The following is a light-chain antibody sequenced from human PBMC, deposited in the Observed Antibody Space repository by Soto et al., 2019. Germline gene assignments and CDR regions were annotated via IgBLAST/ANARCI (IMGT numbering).Light chain of an antibody. CDR1: QSVGNNN. CDR2: DAS. V-gene: IGKV3-20*01. J-gene: IGKJ4*01. CDR3: QQYGSTPLT. Sequence: EIVLTQSPGTLSLSPGERATLSCRASQSVGNNNLAWYQQKPGQAPRFRIYDASSRATGIPDRFSGSGSGTDFTLTISRLEPEDFAVYYCQQYGSTPLTFGGGTKVEIK.